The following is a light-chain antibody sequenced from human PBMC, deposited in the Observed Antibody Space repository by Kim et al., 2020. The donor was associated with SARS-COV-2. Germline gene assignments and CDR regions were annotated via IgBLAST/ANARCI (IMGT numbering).Light chain of an antibody. J-gene: IGLJ2*01. Sequence: RVHLPCTGSRSNIGAGDDVHWYQQLPGTAPKLLIYGNNNRPSGVPDRFSVSRSGTSASLAITGLQAEDEADYFCQSSDSSLSTVVFGGGTQLTVL. CDR3: QSSDSSLSTVV. V-gene: IGLV1-40*01. CDR1: RSNIGAGDD. CDR2: GNN.